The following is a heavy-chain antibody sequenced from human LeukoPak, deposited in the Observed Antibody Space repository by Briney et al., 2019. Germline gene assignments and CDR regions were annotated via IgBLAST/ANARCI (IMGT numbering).Heavy chain of an antibody. CDR1: GFNFHDYA. J-gene: IGHJ4*02. CDR2: ISWNSGRL. D-gene: IGHD6-13*01. CDR3: AKDIDSSSWYYFDY. V-gene: IGHV3-9*01. Sequence: GGSLRLSCAASGFNFHDYAMHWVRQTPGKGLEWVSSISWNSGRLGYADSVKGRFTISRDNAKNSLYLEMNSPRAEDTALYFCAKDIDSSSWYYFDYWGQGTLVTVSS.